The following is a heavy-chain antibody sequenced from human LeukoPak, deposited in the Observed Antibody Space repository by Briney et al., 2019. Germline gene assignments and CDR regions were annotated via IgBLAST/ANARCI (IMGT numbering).Heavy chain of an antibody. Sequence: PSETLSLTCTVSTGSISSSSYYWGWIRQSPGKGLEWIGSVYYRGSTYYNPSLKSRVTISVDTSKNQFSLKLNSVTAADTAVYYCARTTRGGSDSWDPYYFDYWGQGTLVTVSS. J-gene: IGHJ4*02. D-gene: IGHD6-13*01. CDR3: ARTTRGGSDSWDPYYFDY. CDR2: VYYRGST. V-gene: IGHV4-39*01. CDR1: TGSISSSSYY.